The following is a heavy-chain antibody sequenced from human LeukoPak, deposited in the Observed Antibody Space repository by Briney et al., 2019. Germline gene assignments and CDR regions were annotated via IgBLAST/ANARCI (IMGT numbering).Heavy chain of an antibody. CDR3: ARDGVAAGIYFDY. V-gene: IGHV3-7*01. J-gene: IGHJ4*02. D-gene: IGHD6-13*01. Sequence: PGGSLRLSCSASGFTFSSYAMHWVRQAPGKGLEWVANINQDGSEKHYVDSVKGRFTISRDNAKNSLYLQMNSLRVEDTAVYYCARDGVAAGIYFDYWGQGTLVTVSS. CDR2: INQDGSEK. CDR1: GFTFSSYA.